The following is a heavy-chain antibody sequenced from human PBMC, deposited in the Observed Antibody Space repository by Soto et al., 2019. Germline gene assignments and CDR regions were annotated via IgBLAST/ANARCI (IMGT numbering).Heavy chain of an antibody. D-gene: IGHD5-12*01. CDR1: GGSISSYY. Sequence: PSETLSPTCTVSGGSISSYYWSWIRQPPGKGLEWIGYIYYSGSTNYNPSLKSRVTISVDTSKNQFSLKLSSVTAADTAVYYCARGGLYSGYDLDYWGQGTLVTVSS. CDR2: IYYSGST. V-gene: IGHV4-59*01. J-gene: IGHJ4*02. CDR3: ARGGLYSGYDLDY.